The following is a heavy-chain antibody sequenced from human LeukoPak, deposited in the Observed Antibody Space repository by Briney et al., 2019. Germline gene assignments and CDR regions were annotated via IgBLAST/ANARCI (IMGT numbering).Heavy chain of an antibody. CDR1: GFTFSNAW. J-gene: IGHJ6*02. V-gene: IGHV3-15*01. Sequence: GGSLRLSCAASGFTFSNAWMSWVRQAPGKGLEWVGRIKSNTDGGTTDYAAPVKGRFTISRDDSKNTLYLQMNSLKTEDTAVYYCTTVVVVTAVHYYGMDVWGQGTTVTVSS. CDR2: IKSNTDGGTT. D-gene: IGHD2-21*02. CDR3: TTVVVVTAVHYYGMDV.